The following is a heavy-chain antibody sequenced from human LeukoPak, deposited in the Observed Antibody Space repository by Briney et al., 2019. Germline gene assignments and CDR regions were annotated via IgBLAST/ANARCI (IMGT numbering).Heavy chain of an antibody. V-gene: IGHV3-30*04. J-gene: IGHJ5*02. CDR1: GFTFSSYA. CDR3: AGLTTVRGVGLNWFDP. CDR2: ISYDGSNK. Sequence: GGSLRLSCAASGFTFSSYAMHWVRQAPGKGLEWVAAISYDGSNKYYADSVKGRFTISRDNSKNTLYLQMNSLRAEDTAVYYCAGLTTVRGVGLNWFDPWGQGTLVTVSS. D-gene: IGHD3-10*01.